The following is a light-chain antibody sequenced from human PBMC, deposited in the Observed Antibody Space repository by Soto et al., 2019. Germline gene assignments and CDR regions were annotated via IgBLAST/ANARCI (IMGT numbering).Light chain of an antibody. Sequence: DIQLTQSQSSLSASVGDRVAITCRASQSISSDLDWYQQKAGQAPKLLIYVASNLQIGVPSRFSGSGSGTEFTLTINSLQPEDFATYYCQQGHSAPRTFGLGTKVEVK. CDR3: QQGHSAPRT. J-gene: IGKJ1*01. CDR1: QSISSD. CDR2: VAS. V-gene: IGKV1-39*01.